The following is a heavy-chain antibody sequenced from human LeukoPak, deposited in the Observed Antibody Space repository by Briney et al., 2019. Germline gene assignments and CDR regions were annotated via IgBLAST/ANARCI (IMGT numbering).Heavy chain of an antibody. CDR1: GFTFSTYA. J-gene: IGHJ3*02. CDR2: ISGSGGST. CDR3: AKDRLSSSCYFDAVDI. D-gene: IGHD6-13*01. V-gene: IGHV3-23*01. Sequence: GGSLRLSCAASGFTFSTYAMSWVREAPGKGLEWVSAISGSGGSTYYADSVKGRFTISRDNSKNTLYLQMNSLRAEDTAVYYCAKDRLSSSCYFDAVDIWGQGTMVTVSS.